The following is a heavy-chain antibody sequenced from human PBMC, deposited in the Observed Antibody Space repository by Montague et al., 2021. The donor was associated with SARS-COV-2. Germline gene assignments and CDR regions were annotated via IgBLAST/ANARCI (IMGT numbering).Heavy chain of an antibody. D-gene: IGHD6-19*01. CDR2: TNPSSTDI. CDR3: AKGGDLMAGLAGS. Sequence: SLRLSCAASGFSFRDSYMTWIRQGPRKGLEWVSFTNPSSTDIKYADSLRGRFTIFRDNTKNVVYLEMHDLRAEDTAMYYCAKGGDLMAGLAGSWGQGTLVTVSS. V-gene: IGHV3-11*05. CDR1: GFSFRDSY. J-gene: IGHJ5*02.